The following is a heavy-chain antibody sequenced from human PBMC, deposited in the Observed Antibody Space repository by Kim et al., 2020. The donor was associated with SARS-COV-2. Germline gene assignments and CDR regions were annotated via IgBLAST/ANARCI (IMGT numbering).Heavy chain of an antibody. V-gene: IGHV3-30-3*01. CDR3: ARHPPTYYYDSSGYPDY. J-gene: IGHJ4*02. Sequence: GGSLRLSCAASGFTFSSYAMHWVRQAPGKGLEWVAVISYDGSNKYYADSVKGRFTISRDNSKNTLYLQMNSLRAEDTAVYYCARHPPTYYYDSSGYPDYWGQGTLVTVSS. CDR2: ISYDGSNK. D-gene: IGHD3-22*01. CDR1: GFTFSSYA.